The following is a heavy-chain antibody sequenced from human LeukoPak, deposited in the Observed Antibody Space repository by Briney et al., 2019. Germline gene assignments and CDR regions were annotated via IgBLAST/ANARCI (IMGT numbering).Heavy chain of an antibody. D-gene: IGHD5-24*01. CDR2: IYTSGST. CDR1: GGSISSYY. CDR3: AREEGRDGYNIFDY. V-gene: IGHV4-4*07. J-gene: IGHJ4*02. Sequence: SETLSLTCTVSGGSISSYYWSWIRQPAGKGLEWIGRIYTSGSTNYNPSLKSRVTMSVDTSNNQFSLKLSSVTAADTAVDYCAREEGRDGYNIFDYWGQGTLVTVSS.